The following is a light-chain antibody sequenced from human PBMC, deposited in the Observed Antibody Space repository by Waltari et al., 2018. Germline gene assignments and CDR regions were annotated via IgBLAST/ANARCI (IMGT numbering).Light chain of an antibody. CDR3: HQHYTTPWT. CDR2: WAS. V-gene: IGKV4-1*01. CDR1: QNINAW. J-gene: IGKJ1*01. Sequence: DIQMTQSPSSVSASVGDRVTITCRASQNINAWLAWYQQKPGQPPKLLFSWASIRESGVPDRLSASGSGTDFTLTISSLQAEDVAVYYCHQHYTTPWTFGQGTKVEIK.